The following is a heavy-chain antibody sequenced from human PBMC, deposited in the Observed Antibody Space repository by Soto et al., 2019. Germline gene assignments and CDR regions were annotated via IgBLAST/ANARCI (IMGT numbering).Heavy chain of an antibody. CDR2: IIPIFGTA. V-gene: IGHV1-69*13. CDR1: GGTFSSYA. CDR3: ARVGGQQLAWGYYGMDV. Sequence: SVKVSCKASGGTFSSYAISWVRQAPGQGLEWMGGIIPIFGTANYAQKFQGRVTITADESTSTAYMELSSLRSKDTAVYSCARVGGQQLAWGYYGMDVWGQGTTVTVSS. D-gene: IGHD6-13*01. J-gene: IGHJ6*02.